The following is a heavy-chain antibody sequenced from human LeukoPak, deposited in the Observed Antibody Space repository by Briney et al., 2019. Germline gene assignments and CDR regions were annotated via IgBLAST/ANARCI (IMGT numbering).Heavy chain of an antibody. CDR3: ARDRQQYRSYYYYYMDV. V-gene: IGHV3-21*01. CDR1: GFTFSTYS. D-gene: IGHD6-13*01. Sequence: GGSLRLSCAASGFTFSTYSMNWVRQAPGKGLEWVSSISSSSSYIYYADSVKGRFTISRDNAKNSLYLQMNSLRAEDTAVYYCARDRQQYRSYYYYYMDVWGKGTTVTVSS. CDR2: ISSSSSYI. J-gene: IGHJ6*03.